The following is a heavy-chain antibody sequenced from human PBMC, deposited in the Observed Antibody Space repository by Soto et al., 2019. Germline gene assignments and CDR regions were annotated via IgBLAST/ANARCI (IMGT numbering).Heavy chain of an antibody. CDR3: ARGPSSYYYGSGSSFAVFDI. Sequence: QVQLVQSGAEVKKPGASVKVSCKASGYTFTGYYMHWVRQAPGQGLEWMGWINPNSGGTNYAQKFQGRVTMTRDTSISTAYMELSRLRSDDTAVYYCARGPSSYYYGSGSSFAVFDIWGQGTMVTVSS. V-gene: IGHV1-2*02. D-gene: IGHD3-10*01. CDR1: GYTFTGYY. J-gene: IGHJ3*02. CDR2: INPNSGGT.